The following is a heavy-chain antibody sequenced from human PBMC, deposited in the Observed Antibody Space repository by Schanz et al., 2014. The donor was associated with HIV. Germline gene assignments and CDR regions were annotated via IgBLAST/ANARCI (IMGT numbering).Heavy chain of an antibody. V-gene: IGHV1-18*01. D-gene: IGHD2-15*01. J-gene: IGHJ4*02. CDR1: GGTFNNYA. CDR2: ISNYIGNT. CDR3: ARGSCSGGTCYSGDH. Sequence: QEQLVQSGAAVRKPGSSVTVSCKTSGGTFNNYALNWVRQAPGQGLEWMGWISNYIGNTDYAQNLQDRVTMTADTFTNTAYLELRSLRSDDTAVYYCARGSCSGGTCYSGDHWGQGTLVTVSA.